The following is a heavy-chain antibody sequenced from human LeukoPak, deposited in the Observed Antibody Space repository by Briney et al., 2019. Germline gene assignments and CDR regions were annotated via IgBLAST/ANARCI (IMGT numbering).Heavy chain of an antibody. CDR1: GFTFSSYS. V-gene: IGHV3-21*01. Sequence: PGGSLRLSCAASGFTFSSYSMNWVRQAPGKGLEWVSSISSSSSYIYYADSVKGRFTISRDNAKNSLYLQMNSLRAGDTAVYYCASDILTGYYKNDYWGQGTLVTVSS. J-gene: IGHJ4*02. D-gene: IGHD3-9*01. CDR2: ISSSSSYI. CDR3: ASDILTGYYKNDY.